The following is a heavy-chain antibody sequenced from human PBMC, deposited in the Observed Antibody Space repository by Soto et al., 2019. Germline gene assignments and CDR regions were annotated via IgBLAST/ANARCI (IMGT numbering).Heavy chain of an antibody. V-gene: IGHV3-7*01. J-gene: IGHJ4*02. CDR3: ARLPRTLDS. CDR2: INSDGSDN. CDR1: GFTFSDNH. Sequence: QPGGSLRLSCVGSGFTFSDNHMSWVRQAPGRGLEWVANINSDGSDNYYVDSVKGRFTISRDNARNSLYLQMNSLRVEDTAVYYCARLPRTLDSWGQGVLVTVSS.